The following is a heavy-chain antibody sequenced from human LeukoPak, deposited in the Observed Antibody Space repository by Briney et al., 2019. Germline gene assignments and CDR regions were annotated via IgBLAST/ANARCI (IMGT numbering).Heavy chain of an antibody. D-gene: IGHD3-3*01. J-gene: IGHJ4*02. CDR3: AKDQITIFGVVRRTD. Sequence: GGSLRLSCAASGFTFSRYGMHWVRQAPGKGLEWVAFIRYDGSNKYYADSVKGRFTISRDNSKNTLYLQMSSLRAEDTAVYSCAKDQITIFGVVRRTDWGVGTLVTVSS. CDR2: IRYDGSNK. CDR1: GFTFSRYG. V-gene: IGHV3-30*02.